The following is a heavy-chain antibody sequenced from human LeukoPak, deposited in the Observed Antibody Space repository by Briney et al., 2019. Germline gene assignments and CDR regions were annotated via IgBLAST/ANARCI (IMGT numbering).Heavy chain of an antibody. CDR2: ISGSGGST. CDR3: AKDPMVRGLTYDP. J-gene: IGHJ5*02. D-gene: IGHD3-10*01. CDR1: EFTFSSYA. Sequence: ESGGSLRLSCAASEFTFSSYAMSWVRQAPGKGLDRVSAISGSGGSTYYADSVKGRFTISRDNAKTTLDMQMNSLRAQDTVLYYCAKDPMVRGLTYDPWGQGILVTVSS. V-gene: IGHV3-23*01.